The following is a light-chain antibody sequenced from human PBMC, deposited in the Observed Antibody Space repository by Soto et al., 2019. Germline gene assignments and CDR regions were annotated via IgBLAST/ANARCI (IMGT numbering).Light chain of an antibody. Sequence: DIQMTQSPSSLSASVGDRVTITCRASQSISSYLNWYQQKPGKAPKLLIYAASSLQSGVPSRFSGSGSGTDFTLIISSLQPEDFATYYCQQSYSISWTFGQGTKVEIK. CDR3: QQSYSISWT. CDR2: AAS. CDR1: QSISSY. V-gene: IGKV1-39*01. J-gene: IGKJ1*01.